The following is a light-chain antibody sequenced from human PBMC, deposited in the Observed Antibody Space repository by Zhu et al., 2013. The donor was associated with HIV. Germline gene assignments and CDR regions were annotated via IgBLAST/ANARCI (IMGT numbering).Light chain of an antibody. CDR2: DVS. J-gene: IGLJ3*02. V-gene: IGLV2-11*01. CDR1: SSDVGTTNY. Sequence: QSALTQPRSVSGSPGQSVTISCTGTSSDVGTTNYVSWYQQHPGKAPKLMIFDVSERPSGVPDRFSGSKSGNTASLTISGLQAEDEADYYCSSYTSSSTLKVFGGGTKLTVL. CDR3: SSYTSSSTLKV.